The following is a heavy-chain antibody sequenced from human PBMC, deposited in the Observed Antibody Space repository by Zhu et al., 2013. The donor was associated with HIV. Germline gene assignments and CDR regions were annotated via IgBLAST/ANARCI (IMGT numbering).Heavy chain of an antibody. V-gene: IGHV1-58*01. D-gene: IGHD3-3*01. CDR3: AATSRITIFGVVSPPYYGMDV. CDR1: GFTFTSSA. J-gene: IGHJ6*02. CDR2: IVVGSGNT. Sequence: QMQLVQSGPEVKKPGTSVKVSCKASGFTFTSSAVQWVRQARGQRLEWIGWIVVGSGNTNYAQKFQERVTITRDMSTSTAYMELSSLRSEDTAVYYCAATSRITIFGVVSPPYYGMDVWGQGTTVTVSS.